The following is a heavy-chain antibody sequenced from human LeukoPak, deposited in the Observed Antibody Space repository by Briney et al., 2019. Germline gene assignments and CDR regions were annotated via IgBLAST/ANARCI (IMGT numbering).Heavy chain of an antibody. Sequence: SETLSLTCAVYGGSFSGYYWSWIRQPPGKGLEWIGEINHSGSTNYNPSLKSRVTISVDTSKNQFSLKLSSVTAADTAVYYCARVFSTSSYYYMDVWGKGTTVTVSS. D-gene: IGHD2-2*01. J-gene: IGHJ6*03. CDR1: GGSFSGYY. CDR2: INHSGST. V-gene: IGHV4-34*01. CDR3: ARVFSTSSYYYMDV.